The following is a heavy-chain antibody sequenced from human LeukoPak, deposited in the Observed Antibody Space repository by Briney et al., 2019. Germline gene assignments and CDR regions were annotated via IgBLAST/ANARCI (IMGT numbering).Heavy chain of an antibody. Sequence: SETLSLTCGVYGGSFSGYYWSWIRQPPGKGLEWIGEINHSGSTKYNPSLKSRVTISVDTSKNQFSLKLSSVTAADTAVYYCARRFLGGSYFRFDPWGQGTLVTVSS. CDR3: ARRFLGGSYFRFDP. CDR1: GGSFSGYY. J-gene: IGHJ5*02. D-gene: IGHD1-26*01. CDR2: INHSGST. V-gene: IGHV4-34*01.